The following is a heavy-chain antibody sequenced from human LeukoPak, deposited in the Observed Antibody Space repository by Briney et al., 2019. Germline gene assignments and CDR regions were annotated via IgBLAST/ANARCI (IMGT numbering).Heavy chain of an antibody. CDR2: ISGNGRPT. Sequence: GGSLRLSCAASGFTFSSYWMHWVRQAPGKGLEYVSSISGNGRPTYYRDSVRGRFTISRDNSKNTLYLQMSSLRSEDTAVYYCVKDRAVDCWGQGTLVTVSS. CDR1: GFTFSSYW. V-gene: IGHV3-64D*06. CDR3: VKDRAVDC. J-gene: IGHJ4*02.